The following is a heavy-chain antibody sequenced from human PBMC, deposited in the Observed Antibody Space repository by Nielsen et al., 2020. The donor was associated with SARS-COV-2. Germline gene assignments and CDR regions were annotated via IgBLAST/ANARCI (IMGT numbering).Heavy chain of an antibody. V-gene: IGHV3-74*01. J-gene: IGHJ4*02. D-gene: IGHD6-19*01. Sequence: GESLKISCAASGFTFSSYWMHWVRQAPGKGLVWVSRINSDGSSTSYADSVKGRFTISRDNAKNTLYLQMNSLRAEDTAVYYCARDLSPIAVADYFDYWGQGTLVTVSS. CDR2: INSDGSST. CDR3: ARDLSPIAVADYFDY. CDR1: GFTFSSYW.